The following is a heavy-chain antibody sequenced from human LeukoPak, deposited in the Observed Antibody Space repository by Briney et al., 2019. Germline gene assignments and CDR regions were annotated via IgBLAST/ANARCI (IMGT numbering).Heavy chain of an antibody. V-gene: IGHV1-18*01. CDR1: GNTFTSYA. Sequence: RASVKVSCKASGNTFTSYAITWVRQAPGQGLEWMGWISAYNGNTNYAQKLQGRVTMTTDTSTSTAYMELRRLRSDDTAVYYCARSSGSGSYYDYYYYMDVWGKGTTVTVSS. CDR2: ISAYNGNT. J-gene: IGHJ6*03. D-gene: IGHD3-10*01. CDR3: ARSSGSGSYYDYYYYMDV.